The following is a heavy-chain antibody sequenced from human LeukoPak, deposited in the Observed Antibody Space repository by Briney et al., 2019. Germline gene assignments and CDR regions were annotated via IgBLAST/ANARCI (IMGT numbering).Heavy chain of an antibody. Sequence: SVKVSFKASGGTFSSYAISWVRQAPGQGLEWMGRIIPILGIANYAQKFQGRVTITADKSTSTAYMELSSLRSEDTAVYYCARSPGNYALRWFDPWGQGTLVTVSS. V-gene: IGHV1-69*04. CDR2: IIPILGIA. D-gene: IGHD1-7*01. CDR3: ARSPGNYALRWFDP. J-gene: IGHJ5*02. CDR1: GGTFSSYA.